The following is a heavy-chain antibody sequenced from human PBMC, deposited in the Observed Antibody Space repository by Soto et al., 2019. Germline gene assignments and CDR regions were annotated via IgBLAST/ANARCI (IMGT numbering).Heavy chain of an antibody. CDR1: GYTFTSYG. V-gene: IGHV1-18*04. Sequence: GASVKVSCKASGYTFTSYGISWVRQAPGQGLEWMGWISAYNGNTNYAQKLQGRVTMTTDTSTSTAYMGLRSLRSDDTAVYYCARAVVVVAATTFDYWGQGTLVTSPQ. CDR2: ISAYNGNT. CDR3: ARAVVVVAATTFDY. D-gene: IGHD2-15*01. J-gene: IGHJ4*02.